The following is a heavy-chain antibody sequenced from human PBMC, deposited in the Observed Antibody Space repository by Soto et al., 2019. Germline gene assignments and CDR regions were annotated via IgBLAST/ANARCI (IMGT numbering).Heavy chain of an antibody. V-gene: IGHV4-59*08. Sequence: SETLSLTCPVSGGSLGSYDWSWIRQHPGKGLEWIGYIYYSGSTNYNPSLKSRVTISVDTSKNQFSLKLSSVTAADTAVYYCARQNFDYWGQGTLVTVSS. CDR1: GGSLGSYD. J-gene: IGHJ4*02. CDR2: IYYSGST. CDR3: ARQNFDY.